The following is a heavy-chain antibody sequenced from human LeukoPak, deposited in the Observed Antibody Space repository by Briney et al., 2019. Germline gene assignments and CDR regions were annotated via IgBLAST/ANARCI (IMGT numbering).Heavy chain of an antibody. CDR1: GYTLTNYY. CDR3: AREESGGYFDY. Sequence: ASVKVSCKASGYTLTNYYMHWVRQAPGQGLEWMGLINPTGSSTNYAQKFRGRVTMTRYTSTSTVYMELSSLRSEDTAVYYCAREESGGYFDYWGQGTLVTVSS. J-gene: IGHJ4*02. CDR2: INPTGSST. V-gene: IGHV1-46*01. D-gene: IGHD2-8*02.